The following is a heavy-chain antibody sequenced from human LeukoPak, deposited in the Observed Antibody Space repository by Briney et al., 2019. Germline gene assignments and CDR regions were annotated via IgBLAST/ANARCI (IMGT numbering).Heavy chain of an antibody. J-gene: IGHJ4*02. Sequence: GGSLRLSCAASGFTFSSYAMHWVRQAPGKGLEWVAVISYDGSNRYYTDSVKGRFTISRDNSKNTLYLQMNSLRAEDTAVYYCARDKELVSYYFDYWGQGTLVTVSS. CDR2: ISYDGSNR. CDR1: GFTFSSYA. CDR3: ARDKELVSYYFDY. D-gene: IGHD6-6*01. V-gene: IGHV3-30-3*01.